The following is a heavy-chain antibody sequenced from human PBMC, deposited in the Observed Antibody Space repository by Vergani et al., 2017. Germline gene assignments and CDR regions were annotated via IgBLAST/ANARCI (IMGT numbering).Heavy chain of an antibody. V-gene: IGHV4-34*01. J-gene: IGHJ4*02. Sequence: QVQLQQWGAGLLKPSETLSLTCAVYGGSFSGYYWSWIRQPPGKGLEWIGEINHSGSTNYNPSLKSRVTISVETSKNQFSLKLSSVTAADTAVYYCARGAAAPFLEWLVRPTFDYWGQGTLVTVSS. CDR3: ARGAAAPFLEWLVRPTFDY. CDR2: INHSGST. D-gene: IGHD3-3*01. CDR1: GGSFSGYY.